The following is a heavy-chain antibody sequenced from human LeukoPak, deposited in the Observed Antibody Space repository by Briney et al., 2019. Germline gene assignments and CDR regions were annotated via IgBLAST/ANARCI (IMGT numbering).Heavy chain of an antibody. D-gene: IGHD5-18*01. V-gene: IGHV4-34*01. Sequence: SETLSLTCAVYGGSFSGYYWSWIRQPPGKGLEWIGEINHSGSTNYNPPLKSRVTISVDTSKNQFSLKLSSVTAADTAVYYCASPYSSWGQGTLVTVSS. CDR3: ASPYSS. CDR1: GGSFSGYY. J-gene: IGHJ5*02. CDR2: INHSGST.